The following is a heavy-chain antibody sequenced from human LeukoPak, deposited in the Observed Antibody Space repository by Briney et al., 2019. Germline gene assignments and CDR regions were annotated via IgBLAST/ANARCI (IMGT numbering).Heavy chain of an antibody. CDR2: IIPIFGTA. J-gene: IGHJ4*02. Sequence: ASVKVSFKASGGTFSSYAISWVRQAPGQGLEWMGRIIPIFGTANYAQKFQGRVTIITDESTSTAYMELSSLRSEDTAVYYCARGRAVAGPGDYWGQGTLVTVSS. V-gene: IGHV1-69*05. CDR3: ARGRAVAGPGDY. D-gene: IGHD6-19*01. CDR1: GGTFSSYA.